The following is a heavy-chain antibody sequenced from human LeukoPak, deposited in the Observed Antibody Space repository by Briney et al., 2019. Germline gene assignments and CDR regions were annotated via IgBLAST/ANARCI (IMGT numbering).Heavy chain of an antibody. CDR3: ARSYYYGSGSHDY. V-gene: IGHV1-69*05. CDR1: GGTFSSYA. D-gene: IGHD3-10*01. Sequence: ASVKVSCEASGGTFSSYAISWVRQAPGQGLEWMGRIIPIFGTANYAQRFQGRVTITTDESTSTAYMELSSLRSEDTAVYYCARSYYYGSGSHDYWGQGTLVTVSS. CDR2: IIPIFGTA. J-gene: IGHJ4*02.